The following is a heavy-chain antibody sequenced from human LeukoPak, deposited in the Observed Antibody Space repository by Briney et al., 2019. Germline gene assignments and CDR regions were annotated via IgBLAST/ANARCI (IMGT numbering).Heavy chain of an antibody. CDR3: ARGAWGSHIDY. J-gene: IGHJ4*02. CDR2: VNGVGTDK. Sequence: GGSLRLSCAASGFTFSRHYMHWVRQAPGKGLVWVSRVNGVGTDKIYADSVKGRFTISRDNAKNTLYLQMNSLRVEDTAMYYCARGAWGSHIDYWGQGTLVTVSS. V-gene: IGHV3-74*01. D-gene: IGHD7-27*01. CDR1: GFTFSRHY.